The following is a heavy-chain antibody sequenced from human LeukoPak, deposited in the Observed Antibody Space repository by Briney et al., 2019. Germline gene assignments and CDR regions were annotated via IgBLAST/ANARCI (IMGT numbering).Heavy chain of an antibody. D-gene: IGHD4-17*01. CDR1: GFTVSSNY. CDR2: ISGSGGST. Sequence: GGSLRLSCAASGFTVSSNYMSWVRQAPGKGLEWVSAISGSGGSTYYADSVKGRFTISRDNSKNTLYLQMNSLRAEDTAVYYCAKERDYGDYFDYWGQGTLVTVSS. J-gene: IGHJ4*02. V-gene: IGHV3-23*01. CDR3: AKERDYGDYFDY.